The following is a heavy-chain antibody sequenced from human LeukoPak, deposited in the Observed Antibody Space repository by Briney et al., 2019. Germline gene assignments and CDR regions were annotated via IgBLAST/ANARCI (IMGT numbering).Heavy chain of an antibody. J-gene: IGHJ4*02. CDR3: VRVGGYGDYSFSY. D-gene: IGHD4-17*01. CDR1: GFTVSSNY. CDR2: IYSGGST. V-gene: IGHV3-53*04. Sequence: GGSLRLSCAASGFTVSSNYMSWVRQAPGKGLEWVSVIYSGGSTYYADSVKGRFTLSRHNSKNTLYLQMNSLRAEDTAVYYCVRVGGYGDYSFSYWGQGTLVTVSS.